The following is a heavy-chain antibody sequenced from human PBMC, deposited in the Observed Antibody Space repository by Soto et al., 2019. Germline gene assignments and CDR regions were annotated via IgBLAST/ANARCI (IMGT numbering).Heavy chain of an antibody. V-gene: IGHV3-23*01. J-gene: IGHJ4*02. D-gene: IGHD3-22*01. CDR3: AKRYWYDGSGLWDY. Sequence: EVQLLESGGGLVQPGGSLRLSCAASGFTFSSYGMSWVRQAPGKGLEWVSTISYSGGSTYYTDSVKGQFTISRDNSKNTLYLQMNSLRAEDTAVYYCAKRYWYDGSGLWDYWGQGTLSPSPQ. CDR1: GFTFSSYG. CDR2: ISYSGGST.